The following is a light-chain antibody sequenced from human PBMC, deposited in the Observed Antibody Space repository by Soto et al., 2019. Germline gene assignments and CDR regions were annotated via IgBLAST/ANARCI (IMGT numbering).Light chain of an antibody. CDR3: SSYTGSKSYV. Sequence: QSALTQPASVSGSSGQSITISCTGTSSDVGAYNYVSWYQQHPGKAPKLMIFAVTNRPSGVSNRFSGSKSGNTASLTISGLQAEDEADYYCSSYTGSKSYVFGTGTKVPVL. CDR2: AVT. V-gene: IGLV2-14*03. CDR1: SSDVGAYNY. J-gene: IGLJ1*01.